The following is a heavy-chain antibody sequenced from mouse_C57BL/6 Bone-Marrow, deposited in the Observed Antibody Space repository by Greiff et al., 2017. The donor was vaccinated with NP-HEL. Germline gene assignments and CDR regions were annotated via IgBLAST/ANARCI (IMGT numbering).Heavy chain of an antibody. V-gene: IGHV1-9*01. CDR1: GYTFTGYW. D-gene: IGHD1-1*01. Sequence: VKLMESGAELMKPGASVKLSCKATGYTFTGYWIEWVKQRPGHGLEWIGEILPGSGSTNYNEKFKGKATFTADTSSNTAYMQLSSLTTDDSAIYYCASFITTVVAHFDYWGQGTTLTVSS. CDR2: ILPGSGST. CDR3: ASFITTVVAHFDY. J-gene: IGHJ2*01.